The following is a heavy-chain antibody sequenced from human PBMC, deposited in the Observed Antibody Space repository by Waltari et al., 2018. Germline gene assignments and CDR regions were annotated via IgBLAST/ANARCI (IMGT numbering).Heavy chain of an antibody. J-gene: IGHJ6*03. V-gene: IGHV4-61*02. CDR3: ARNRDYYYYMDV. Sequence: QVQLQESGPGLVKPSQTLSLTCTVSCGSISSGSYYWSWIRKPAGKGLEWSGRIYTSGSTNYNPSLKSRVTISVDTSKNQFSLKLSSVTAADTAVYYCARNRDYYYYMDVWGKGTTVTVSS. CDR1: CGSISSGSYY. CDR2: IYTSGST.